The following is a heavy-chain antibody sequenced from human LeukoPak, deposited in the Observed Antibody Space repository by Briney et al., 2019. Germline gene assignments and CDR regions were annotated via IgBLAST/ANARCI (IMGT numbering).Heavy chain of an antibody. D-gene: IGHD3-3*01. Sequence: ASVKVSCKASGYTFTGYYIHSVRQAPGQGLEWMGWINPNSGGTNYAQKFQGRGTMTREPSISTAYMELSRLRSDDTAVYYCARGRVASPADYWGQGTLVTVSS. CDR1: GYTFTGYY. J-gene: IGHJ4*02. V-gene: IGHV1-2*02. CDR2: INPNSGGT. CDR3: ARGRVASPADY.